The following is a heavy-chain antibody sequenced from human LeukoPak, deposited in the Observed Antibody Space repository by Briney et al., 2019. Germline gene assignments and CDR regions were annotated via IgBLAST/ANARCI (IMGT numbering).Heavy chain of an antibody. CDR2: IIPIFGTA. V-gene: IGHV1-69*13. CDR3: AREYSSGQDAFDI. D-gene: IGHD3-22*01. Sequence: SVKVSCKASGGTFSSYAISWVRQTPGQGLEWMGGIIPIFGTANYAQKFQGRVTITADESTSTAYMELSSLRSEDTAVYYCAREYSSGQDAFDIWGQGTMVTVSS. J-gene: IGHJ3*02. CDR1: GGTFSSYA.